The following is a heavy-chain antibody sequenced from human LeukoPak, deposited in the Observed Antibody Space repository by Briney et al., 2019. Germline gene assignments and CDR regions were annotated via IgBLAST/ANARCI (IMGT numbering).Heavy chain of an antibody. V-gene: IGHV3-23*01. Sequence: GGSLRLSCAASGFTFSSYAISWVRQAPGKGLEWVSAISGSGGSTYYADSVKGRFTISRDNPKNTLYLQMNSLRAEDTAVYYCAKSWIGESIGLDYYYYGMDVWGQGTTVTVSS. CDR3: AKSWIGESIGLDYYYYGMDV. CDR2: ISGSGGST. D-gene: IGHD3-10*01. CDR1: GFTFSSYA. J-gene: IGHJ6*02.